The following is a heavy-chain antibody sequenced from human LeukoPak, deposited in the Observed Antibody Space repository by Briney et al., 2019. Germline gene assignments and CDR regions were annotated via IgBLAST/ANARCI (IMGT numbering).Heavy chain of an antibody. J-gene: IGHJ4*02. V-gene: IGHV5-51*01. CDR3: ARHAYYYASGYYFDY. Sequence: GESLKISCKGSRYSFANYWIGWVRQMPGKGLEWMGIIYPGDSETRYSPSFQGQVIISADKSISTAYLQWSSLEAPDTAMYYCARHAYYYASGYYFDYWGQGTLVTVSS. D-gene: IGHD3-10*01. CDR1: RYSFANYW. CDR2: IYPGDSET.